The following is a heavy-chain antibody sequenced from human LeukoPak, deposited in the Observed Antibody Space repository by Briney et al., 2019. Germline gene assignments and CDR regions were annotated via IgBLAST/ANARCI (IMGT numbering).Heavy chain of an antibody. CDR3: ARVGLGYRTDY. D-gene: IGHD1-1*01. V-gene: IGHV4-34*01. J-gene: IGHJ4*02. CDR1: GGSFSGYY. CDR2: INHSGST. Sequence: SETLSLTCAVYGGSFSGYYWSWIRQPPGKGLEWIGEINHSGSTNYNPSLKSRVTISVDTSKNQFSLKLSSVTAADTAVYYCARVGLGYRTDYWGQGTLVTVSS.